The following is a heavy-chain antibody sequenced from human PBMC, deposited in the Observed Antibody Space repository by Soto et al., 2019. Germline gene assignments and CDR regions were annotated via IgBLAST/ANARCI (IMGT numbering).Heavy chain of an antibody. CDR1: GYTFTGYY. V-gene: IGHV1-2*02. CDR3: ARGGSSSLDY. CDR2: INPNSGGT. D-gene: IGHD6-6*01. J-gene: IGHJ4*02. Sequence: QVQLVQSGAEVKKPGASVKVSCKASGYTFTGYYMHRGRQAPGQGPEWMGWINPNSGGTTYAQKFQGRVTVTRDTSISTAYMELSSLRSDDTAVYYCARGGSSSLDYWGQGTLVTVSS.